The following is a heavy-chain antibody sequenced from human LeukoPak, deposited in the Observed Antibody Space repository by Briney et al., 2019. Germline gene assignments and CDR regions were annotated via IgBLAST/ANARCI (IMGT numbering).Heavy chain of an antibody. D-gene: IGHD1-1*01. CDR3: ARGVGTNYYFDY. Sequence: SVKVSCKASGGTSSSYAISWVRQAPGQGLEWMGGIIPIFGTANYAQKFQGRVTITADESTSTAYMELSSLRSEDTAVYYCARGVGTNYYFDYWGQGTLVTVSS. CDR2: IIPIFGTA. CDR1: GGTSSSYA. V-gene: IGHV1-69*01. J-gene: IGHJ4*02.